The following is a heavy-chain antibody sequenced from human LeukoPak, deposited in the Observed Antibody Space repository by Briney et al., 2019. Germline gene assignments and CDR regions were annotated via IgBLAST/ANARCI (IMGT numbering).Heavy chain of an antibody. J-gene: IGHJ6*02. CDR1: GFIFDTHT. CDR3: VRRAAVRGMDF. V-gene: IGHV3-23*01. D-gene: IGHD1-14*01. CDR2: ISGSGDST. Sequence: GGSLRLSCTASGFIFDTHTLTWVRQAPGKGLEWVASISGSGDSTNYGDSVKGRFTISGDNFKRTVHLEMSNLRADDTAMYYCVRRAAVRGMDFWGLGTTVIVSS.